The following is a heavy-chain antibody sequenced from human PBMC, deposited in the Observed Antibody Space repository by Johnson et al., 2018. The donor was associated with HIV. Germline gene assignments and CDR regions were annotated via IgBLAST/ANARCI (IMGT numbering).Heavy chain of an antibody. CDR2: IRYDGSNK. CDR1: GFTFSSYG. CDR3: ARDHGGYRYGYRVGAFDI. V-gene: IGHV3-30*02. J-gene: IGHJ3*02. D-gene: IGHD5-18*01. Sequence: QVQMVESGGGVVQPGGSLRLSCAASGFTFSSYGMHWVRQAPGKGLEWVAFIRYDGSNKYYADSVKGRFTISRDNSKNTLYLQMNSLRAEATAVYYCARDHGGYRYGYRVGAFDIWGQGTMVTVSS.